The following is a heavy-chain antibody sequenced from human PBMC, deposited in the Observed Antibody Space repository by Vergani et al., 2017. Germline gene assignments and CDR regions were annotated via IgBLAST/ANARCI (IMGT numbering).Heavy chain of an antibody. CDR3: ARVYSGSYGAKY. V-gene: IGHV4-34*01. D-gene: IGHD1-26*01. J-gene: IGHJ4*02. CDR2: INHSGST. Sequence: QVQLQQWGAGLLKPSETLSLTCAVYGGSFSGYYWSWTRQPPGKGLEWIGEINHSGSTKYNPSLKSRFTISVDTAKNQFSLKLSSVNAADPAVYYCARVYSGSYGAKYWGQGTLVTVSS. CDR1: GGSFSGYY.